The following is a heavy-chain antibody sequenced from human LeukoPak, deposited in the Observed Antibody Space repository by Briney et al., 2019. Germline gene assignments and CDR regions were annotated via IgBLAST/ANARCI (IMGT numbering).Heavy chain of an antibody. CDR1: GGSISSYY. CDR3: ARFFWSGSKGLDY. V-gene: IGHV4-59*08. CDR2: IYYSGST. Sequence: SGTLSLTCTVSGGSISSYYWSWIRQPPGKGLEWIGYIYYSGSTIYNPSLKSRVTISVDTSKNQFSLKLSSVTAADTAVYYCARFFWSGSKGLDYWGQGTLVTVSS. D-gene: IGHD3-3*01. J-gene: IGHJ4*02.